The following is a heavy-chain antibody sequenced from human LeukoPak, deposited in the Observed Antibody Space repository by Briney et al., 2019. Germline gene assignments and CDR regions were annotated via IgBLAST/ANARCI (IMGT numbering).Heavy chain of an antibody. V-gene: IGHV4-4*07. CDR1: GGSIKNDY. Sequence: SETLSLTCTVSGGSIKNDYWTWIRQPAGKGLEWIGRIYSGGTTNYNPSLKSRVTMSVDTSKNQFSLKLSSVTAADTAVCYCARNVRGGSTYLDYWGQGTLVTVSS. CDR2: IYSGGTT. CDR3: ARNVRGGSTYLDY. J-gene: IGHJ4*02. D-gene: IGHD5/OR15-5a*01.